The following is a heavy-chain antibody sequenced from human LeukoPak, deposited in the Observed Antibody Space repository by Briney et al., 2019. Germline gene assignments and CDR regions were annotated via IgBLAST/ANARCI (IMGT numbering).Heavy chain of an antibody. J-gene: IGHJ4*02. V-gene: IGHV1-18*04. CDR3: ARDRGFGELKDY. Sequence: GASVKVSCKASGYTFNIYGINWVRQAPGQGLEWMGWTSTDNGNTNYAQNLQGRVTMTTDTSTSTAYMEMRSLTSDDTAVYYCARDRGFGELKDYWGQGTLVTVSS. CDR2: TSTDNGNT. D-gene: IGHD3-10*01. CDR1: GYTFNIYG.